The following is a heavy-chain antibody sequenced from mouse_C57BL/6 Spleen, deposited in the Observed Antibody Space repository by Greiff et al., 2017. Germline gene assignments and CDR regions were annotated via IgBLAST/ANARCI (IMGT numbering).Heavy chain of an antibody. J-gene: IGHJ4*01. V-gene: IGHV2-6-1*01. CDR3: ARHERLYFYAMDY. CDR2: IWSDGST. D-gene: IGHD1-1*02. Sequence: VKLMESGPGLVAPSQSLSITCTVSGFSLTSYGVHWVRQPPGKGLEWLVVIWSDGSTTYNSALKSRLSLSKDNSKSQVFLKMNSLQTDDTAMYDCARHERLYFYAMDYWGQGTSVTVSS. CDR1: GFSLTSYG.